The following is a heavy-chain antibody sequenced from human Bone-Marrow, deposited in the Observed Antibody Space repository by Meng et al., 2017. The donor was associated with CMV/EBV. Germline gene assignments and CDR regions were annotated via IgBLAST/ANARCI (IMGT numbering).Heavy chain of an antibody. V-gene: IGHV1-3*02. CDR3: ARDGREGAARAYYYYYGMDV. CDR1: GGTFSSYA. Sequence: ASVKVSCKASGGTFSSYAISWVRQAPGQRLEWMGWSNAGNGNTKYSQEFQGRVTITRDTSASTAYMELSSLRSEDMAVYYCARDGREGAARAYYYYYGMDVWGQGTTVTVSS. CDR2: SNAGNGNT. D-gene: IGHD6-6*01. J-gene: IGHJ6*02.